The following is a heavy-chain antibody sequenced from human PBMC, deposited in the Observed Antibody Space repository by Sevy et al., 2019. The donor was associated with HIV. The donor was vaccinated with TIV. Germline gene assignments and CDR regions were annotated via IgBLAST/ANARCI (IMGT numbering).Heavy chain of an antibody. CDR3: ARVGAAAGRDPYCYGVDV. V-gene: IGHV1-2*02. J-gene: IGHJ6*02. Sequence: ASVKVSCKASGYTFTDYYIHWVRQAPGQGLEWMGWINPKSGGKNYAQKFHGRVTMTRDTSISTAYMELSRQRTDVTAEYYGARVGAAAGRDPYCYGVDVWGPGATVTVSS. CDR2: INPKSGGK. CDR1: GYTFTDYY. D-gene: IGHD6-13*01.